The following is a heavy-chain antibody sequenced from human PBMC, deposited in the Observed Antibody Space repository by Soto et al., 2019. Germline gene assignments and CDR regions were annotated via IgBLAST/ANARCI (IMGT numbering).Heavy chain of an antibody. V-gene: IGHV1-69*01. D-gene: IGHD3-22*01. J-gene: IGHJ5*02. CDR3: ARPRTYDYESDGYFGHQFDD. Sequence: QVQLVQSGAEVKKTGSSVKVSCKISGGIFSRHAIDWVRQAPGQGLEWMGGIVPKLGTITYAQNFQARVTITAAELTNTFDLDVSGLTCEDTAVYDCARPRTYDYESDGYFGHQFDDWGPGTLVTVSS. CDR2: IVPKLGTI. CDR1: GGIFSRHA.